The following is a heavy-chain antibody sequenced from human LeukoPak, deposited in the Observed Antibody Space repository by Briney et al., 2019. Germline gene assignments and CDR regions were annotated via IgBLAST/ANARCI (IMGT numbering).Heavy chain of an antibody. V-gene: IGHV5-51*01. CDR1: GFTFSSYA. J-gene: IGHJ4*02. D-gene: IGHD3-22*01. CDR2: IYPGDSDT. CDR3: ARRQGYYYDSSGYYPLLPFDY. Sequence: GGSLRLSCAASGFTFSSYAMSWVRQMPGKGLEWMGIIYPGDSDTRYSPSFQGQVTISADKSISTAYLQWSSLKASDTAMYYCARRQGYYYDSSGYYPLLPFDYWGQGTLVTVSS.